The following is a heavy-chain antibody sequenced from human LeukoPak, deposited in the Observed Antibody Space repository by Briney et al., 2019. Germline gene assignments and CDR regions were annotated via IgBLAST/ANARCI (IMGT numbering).Heavy chain of an antibody. CDR1: GFTFSSYS. V-gene: IGHV3-48*04. J-gene: IGHJ6*02. CDR3: ARGGGLDV. CDR2: ISSSTSTI. Sequence: GGSLRLSCAASGFTFSSYSMNWVRQAPGKGLEWISYISSSTSTIYYADSVKGRFTISRDNAKNSLYLQMSNLRAEDTAVYFCARGGGLDVWGQGATVTVSS. D-gene: IGHD3-16*01.